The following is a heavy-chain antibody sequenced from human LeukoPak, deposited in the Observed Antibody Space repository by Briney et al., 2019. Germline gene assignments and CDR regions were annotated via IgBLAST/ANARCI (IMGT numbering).Heavy chain of an antibody. CDR1: GGSISSGGYY. V-gene: IGHV4-31*03. CDR3: ARDSGKYRRGENWFDL. J-gene: IGHJ5*02. D-gene: IGHD3-10*01. CDR2: VYYSGSA. Sequence: SETLSLTCTVSGGSISSGGYYWSWIRQHPGKGLEWIGYVYYSGSAYYNPSLKSRVTISVDTSKNQFSLKLSSVTAADTAVYYCARDSGKYRRGENWFDLWGQGTLVTVSS.